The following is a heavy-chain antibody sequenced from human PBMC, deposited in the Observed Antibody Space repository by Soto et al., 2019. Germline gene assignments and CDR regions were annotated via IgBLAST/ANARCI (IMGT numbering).Heavy chain of an antibody. CDR1: GITFDDYG. J-gene: IGHJ5*02. CDR3: AREVEASAGSKWFDP. V-gene: IGHV3-20*01. Sequence: EEQLVESGGGVVRPGGSLRLSCAASGITFDDYGMSWVRQAPGKGLEWVAGINWKGDRSGYADSVKGRFTISRDNAKKSLYLQTNSLRAEDTAFYHCAREVEASAGSKWFDPWGQGTLVTVSS. D-gene: IGHD6-13*01. CDR2: INWKGDRS.